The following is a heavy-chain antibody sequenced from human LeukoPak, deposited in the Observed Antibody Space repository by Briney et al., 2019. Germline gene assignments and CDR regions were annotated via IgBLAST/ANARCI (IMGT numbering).Heavy chain of an antibody. CDR3: AREVEMATTDEGC. Sequence: GGSLRLSCAASGFTFSTYSMNWVRQAPGKGLEWVSCISSSSNYIYYADSVKGRFTISRDNAKNSLYLQMNSLRAEDTTVYYCAREVEMATTDEGCWGQGTLVTVSS. V-gene: IGHV3-21*01. J-gene: IGHJ4*02. D-gene: IGHD5-24*01. CDR2: ISSSSNYI. CDR1: GFTFSTYS.